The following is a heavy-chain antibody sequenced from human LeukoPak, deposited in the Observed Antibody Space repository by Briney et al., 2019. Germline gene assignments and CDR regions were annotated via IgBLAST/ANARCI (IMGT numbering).Heavy chain of an antibody. CDR3: AKVAGNIYYFDY. CDR1: GFNFNIYG. CDR2: ISYNGGKI. J-gene: IGHJ4*02. V-gene: IGHV3-30*02. Sequence: GGSLRLSCAASGFNFNIYGMQWVRRAPDKGLEWVTYISYNGGKIHCSDSVKGRFTISRDNSKNTLYLQMHSLRPEDTAVYYCAKVAGNIYYFDYWGQGALVTVSS. D-gene: IGHD4-23*01.